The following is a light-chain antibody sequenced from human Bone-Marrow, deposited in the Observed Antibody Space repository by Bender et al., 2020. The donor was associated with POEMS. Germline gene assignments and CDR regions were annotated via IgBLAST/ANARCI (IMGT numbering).Light chain of an antibody. Sequence: QSVVTQPPSASGTPGQRVTISCSGSNSNIGSNWVYWYQQLPGTAPKLLIYLNTQRPSGVPDRFSGSKSGTSASLAITGLQSDDEAIYFCVAWDASLNGWVFGGGTKLTVL. J-gene: IGLJ3*02. V-gene: IGLV1-47*01. CDR2: LNT. CDR1: NSNIGSNW. CDR3: VAWDASLNGWV.